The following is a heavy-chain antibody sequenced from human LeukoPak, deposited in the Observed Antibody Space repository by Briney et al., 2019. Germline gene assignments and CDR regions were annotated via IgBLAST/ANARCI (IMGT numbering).Heavy chain of an antibody. J-gene: IGHJ4*02. Sequence: HAGGSLRLSCAASGFTFSSYAMHWVRQAPGKGPEYVSAISSNGGSTNYANSVKGRFTISRDNSKNTLYLQMGSLRAEDMAVYYCARTVWGLRAFDYWGQGTLVTVSS. D-gene: IGHD4-17*01. CDR2: ISSNGGST. CDR1: GFTFSSYA. V-gene: IGHV3-64*01. CDR3: ARTVWGLRAFDY.